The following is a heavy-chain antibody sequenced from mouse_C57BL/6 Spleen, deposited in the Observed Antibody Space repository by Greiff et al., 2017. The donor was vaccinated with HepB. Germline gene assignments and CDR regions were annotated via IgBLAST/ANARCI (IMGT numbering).Heavy chain of an antibody. CDR1: GYTFTSYW. V-gene: IGHV1-50*01. Sequence: VQLQQPGAELVKPGASVKLSCKASGYTFTSYWMQWVKQRPGQGLEWIGEIDPSDSYTNYNQKFKGKATLTVDTSSSTAYMHLSSLTSEDSAVYYCARPYGNFYYFDYWGQGTTLTVSS. CDR3: ARPYGNFYYFDY. J-gene: IGHJ2*01. CDR2: IDPSDSYT. D-gene: IGHD2-1*01.